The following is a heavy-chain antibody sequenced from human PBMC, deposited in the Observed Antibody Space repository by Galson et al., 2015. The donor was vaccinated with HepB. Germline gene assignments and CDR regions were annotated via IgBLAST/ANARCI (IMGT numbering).Heavy chain of an antibody. Sequence: SLRLSCAASGFTFSSYGMHWVRQAPGKGLEWVAVISYDGSNKYYADSVKGRFTISRDNSKNTLYLQMNSLRAEDTAVYYCAKDRCSSTSCYGRTVGGYYYYGMDVWGQGTTVTVSS. J-gene: IGHJ6*02. V-gene: IGHV3-30*18. D-gene: IGHD2-2*01. CDR1: GFTFSSYG. CDR3: AKDRCSSTSCYGRTVGGYYYYGMDV. CDR2: ISYDGSNK.